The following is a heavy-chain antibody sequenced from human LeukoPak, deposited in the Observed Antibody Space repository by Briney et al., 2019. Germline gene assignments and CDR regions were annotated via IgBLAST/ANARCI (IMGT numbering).Heavy chain of an antibody. CDR1: GFTFSYFP. CDR2: VSSDGGST. CDR3: VKAILFGSVSYYAD. D-gene: IGHD3-22*01. J-gene: IGHJ4*02. Sequence: GGSLRLSCSASGFTFSYFPMHWVRQAPGKGLEYVSAVSSDGGSTYYADSVRGRFTISRDNSKNTLSLQMGSLTTEDTAVYYCVKAILFGSVSYYADWGQGTLVTVSS. V-gene: IGHV3-64D*09.